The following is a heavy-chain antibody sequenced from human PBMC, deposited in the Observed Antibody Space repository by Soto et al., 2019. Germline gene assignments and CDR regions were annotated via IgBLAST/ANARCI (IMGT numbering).Heavy chain of an antibody. V-gene: IGHV3-30-3*01. CDR1: GFTFSSYA. Sequence: GGSLRLSCAASGFTFSSYAMHWVRQAPGKGLEWVAVISYDGSNKYYADSVKGRFTISRDNSKNTLYLQMNSLRAEDTAVYYCARASRYYSLTTLNDYWGQGTLVTVSS. D-gene: IGHD4-4*01. J-gene: IGHJ4*02. CDR2: ISYDGSNK. CDR3: ARASRYYSLTTLNDY.